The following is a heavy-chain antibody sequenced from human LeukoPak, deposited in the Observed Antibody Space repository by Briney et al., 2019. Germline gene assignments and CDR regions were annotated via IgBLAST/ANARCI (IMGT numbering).Heavy chain of an antibody. CDR2: ISGSSSTV. CDR1: GFAFSSFT. CDR3: ARDFWGAYRVDFFDF. J-gene: IGHJ4*02. Sequence: GGSLRLSCVAPGFAFSSFTMNWVRQAPGKGLEWVSYISGSSSTVYYADSVKGRFTISRDNAKNSLFLQMNSLRAEDTAVYYCARDFWGAYRVDFFDFWGQGILVTVSS. D-gene: IGHD3-3*01. V-gene: IGHV3-48*01.